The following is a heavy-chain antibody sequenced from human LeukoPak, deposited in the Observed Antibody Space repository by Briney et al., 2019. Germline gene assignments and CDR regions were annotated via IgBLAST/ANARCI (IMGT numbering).Heavy chain of an antibody. CDR1: GFTFSSYA. D-gene: IGHD3-16*01. CDR2: ISYDVSNK. CDR3: ATLMITFGGGYDY. J-gene: IGHJ4*02. Sequence: GGSLRLSCAASGFTFSSYAMHWVRQAPGKGLEWVAVISYDVSNKYYADSVKGRFTISRDNSKNTLYLQMNSLRAEDTAVYYCATLMITFGGGYDYWGQGTLVTVSS. V-gene: IGHV3-30-3*01.